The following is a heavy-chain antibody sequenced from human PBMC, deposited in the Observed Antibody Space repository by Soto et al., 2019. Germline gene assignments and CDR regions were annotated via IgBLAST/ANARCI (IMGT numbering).Heavy chain of an antibody. CDR3: ASMSGRSKSIAAAGTDY. CDR1: GFTFSSYA. D-gene: IGHD6-13*01. V-gene: IGHV3-23*01. J-gene: IGHJ4*02. CDR2: ISGSGGST. Sequence: GGSLRLSCAASGFTFSSYAMSWVRQAPGKGLEWVSAISGSGGSTYYADSVKGRFTISRDNSKNTLYLQMNSLRAEDTAVYYCASMSGRSKSIAAAGTDYWGQGTLVTVSS.